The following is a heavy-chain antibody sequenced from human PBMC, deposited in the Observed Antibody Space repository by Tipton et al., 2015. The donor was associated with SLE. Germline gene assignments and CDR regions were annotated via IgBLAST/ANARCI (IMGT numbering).Heavy chain of an antibody. V-gene: IGHV4-38-2*01. J-gene: IGHJ4*02. CDR3: ARLLWFGEGDY. CDR2: IYHSGST. D-gene: IGHD3-10*01. Sequence: TLSLTCAVSGYSISSGYYWGWIRQPPGKGVEWIGSIYHSGSTYYNPSLKSRVTISVDTSKNQFSLKLSSVTAADTAVYYCARLLWFGEGDYWGQGTLVTVSS. CDR1: GYSISSGYY.